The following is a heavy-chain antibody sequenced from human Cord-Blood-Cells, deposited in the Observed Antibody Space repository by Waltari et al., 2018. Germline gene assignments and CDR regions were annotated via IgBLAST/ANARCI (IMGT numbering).Heavy chain of an antibody. CDR1: GGSFSSYA. CDR2: IIPSRGTS. J-gene: IGHJ4*02. D-gene: IGHD6-13*01. Sequence: VPRVQSRAEVKKPGSSVKVSCKASGGSFSSYAISWVRQAPGQGLGWMGGIIPSRGTSNYAQKFQGRVTIPADESTSTAYSELSSLRSEETAVYYCASTYRSSPFDYRGQGTLVTVAS. V-gene: IGHV1-69*01. CDR3: ASTYRSSPFDY.